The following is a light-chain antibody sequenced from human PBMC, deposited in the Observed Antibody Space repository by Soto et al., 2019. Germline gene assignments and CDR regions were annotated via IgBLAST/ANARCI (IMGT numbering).Light chain of an antibody. CDR1: QSVSISY. Sequence: EIVLPQSPGTLSLSPWERATLSCRASQSVSISYLAWYQQKPGQAPRLLIYGASNMATGIPDRFSGSGSGTDFTLTISRLEPEDFAVYYCQQYHSWPPRTFGQGTKVDIK. CDR3: QQYHSWPPRT. CDR2: GAS. V-gene: IGKV3-20*01. J-gene: IGKJ1*01.